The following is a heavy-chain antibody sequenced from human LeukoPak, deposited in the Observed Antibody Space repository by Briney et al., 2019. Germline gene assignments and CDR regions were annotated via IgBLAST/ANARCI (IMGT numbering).Heavy chain of an antibody. D-gene: IGHD3-22*01. V-gene: IGHV3-9*01. CDR1: GFTFDDYA. J-gene: IGHJ4*02. Sequence: GGSLRLSCAASGFTFDDYAMHWVRQAPGKGLEWVSDISWNSGSIGYADSVKGRFTISRDNAKNSLYLQMNSLRTEDTALYYCATAPYDSIGIFDYWGQGTLVTVSS. CDR2: ISWNSGSI. CDR3: ATAPYDSIGIFDY.